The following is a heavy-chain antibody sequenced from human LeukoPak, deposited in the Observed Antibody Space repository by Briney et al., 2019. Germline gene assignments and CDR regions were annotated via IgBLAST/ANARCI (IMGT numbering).Heavy chain of an antibody. CDR1: GGSISSGSYY. D-gene: IGHD1-26*01. V-gene: IGHV4-61*02. CDR3: ASQTPVGATREET. J-gene: IGHJ5*02. CDR2: IYTSGST. Sequence: SETLSLTCTVSGGSISSGSYYWSWIRQPAGKGLEWIGRIYTSGSTNYNPSLKSRVTISVDTSKNQFSLKLSSVTAADTAVYYCASQTPVGATREETWGQGTLVTVSS.